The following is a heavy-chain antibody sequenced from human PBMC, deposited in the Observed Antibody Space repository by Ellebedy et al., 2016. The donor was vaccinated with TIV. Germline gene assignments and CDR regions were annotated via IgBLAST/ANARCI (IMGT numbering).Heavy chain of an antibody. Sequence: GESLKISCAASGFTFSNNSMNWVRQAPGKGLEWVSYISSTGTTIYYADSVKGRFTISRDNAKISLYLQTNSLTAEDTAVYYCASGAYDIWGQGTMVTVSS. J-gene: IGHJ3*02. CDR1: GFTFSNNS. CDR3: ASGAYDI. CDR2: ISSTGTTI. V-gene: IGHV3-48*04.